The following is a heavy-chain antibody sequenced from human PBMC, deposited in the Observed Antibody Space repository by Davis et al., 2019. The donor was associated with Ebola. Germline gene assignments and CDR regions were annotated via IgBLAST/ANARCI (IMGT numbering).Heavy chain of an antibody. V-gene: IGHV3-74*01. Sequence: GESLKISCAASGFTFSSYWMHWVRQAPGKGLVWVSRINSDGSSTSYADSVKGRFTISRDNAKNTLYLQMNSLRAEDTAVYYCARDALIVLVPAALKGHYYYGMDVWGQGTTVTVSS. CDR1: GFTFSSYW. CDR3: ARDALIVLVPAALKGHYYYGMDV. D-gene: IGHD2-2*01. CDR2: INSDGSST. J-gene: IGHJ6*02.